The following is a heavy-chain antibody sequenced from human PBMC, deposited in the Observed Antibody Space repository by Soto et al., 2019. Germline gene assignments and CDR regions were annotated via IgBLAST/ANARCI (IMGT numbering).Heavy chain of an antibody. D-gene: IGHD4-17*01. CDR2: VKQDGSQK. J-gene: IGHJ4*02. V-gene: IGHV3-7*01. Sequence: GGSLRLSWSASGFTCSSLWMSWVRQAPGKGLEWVGNVKQDGSQKYYVDSVKGRFTISRDNAKNSVYLQMNSLRAEDTAVYYCASQRDLGDYDYWGQGTLVTVSS. CDR3: ASQRDLGDYDY. CDR1: GFTCSSLW.